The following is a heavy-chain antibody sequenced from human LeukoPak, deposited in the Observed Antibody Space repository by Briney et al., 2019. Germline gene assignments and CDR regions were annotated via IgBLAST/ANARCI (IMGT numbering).Heavy chain of an antibody. CDR2: IYYSGST. CDR3: ARSGSYLGYYGMDV. J-gene: IGHJ6*02. CDR1: GGSISSSSYY. D-gene: IGHD1-26*01. Sequence: PSETLSLTCTVSGGSISSSSYYWGWIRQPPGKGLEWIGSIYYSGSTNYNPSLKSRVTISVDTSKNQFSLKLSSVTAADTAVYYCARSGSYLGYYGMDVWGQGTTVTVSS. V-gene: IGHV4-39*07.